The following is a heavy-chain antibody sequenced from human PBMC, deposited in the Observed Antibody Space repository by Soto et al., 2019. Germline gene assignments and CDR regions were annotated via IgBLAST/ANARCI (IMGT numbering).Heavy chain of an antibody. CDR1: GGSISSSSYY. J-gene: IGHJ3*02. CDR2: IYYSGST. V-gene: IGHV4-39*07. D-gene: IGHD5-12*01. Sequence: SETLSLTCTVSGGSISSSSYYWGWIRQPPGKGLEWIGSIYYSGSTSYNPSLKSRVTISVDTSKNQFSLKLSSETAADTAVYYCASDPLGSPDAFDIWGQGTMVTVSS. CDR3: ASDPLGSPDAFDI.